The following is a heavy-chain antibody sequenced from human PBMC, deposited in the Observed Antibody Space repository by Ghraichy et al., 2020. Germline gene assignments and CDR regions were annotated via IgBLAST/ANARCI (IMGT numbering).Heavy chain of an antibody. D-gene: IGHD1-26*01. V-gene: IGHV4-39*01. CDR3: ARHIRWDPLYYFDY. J-gene: IGHJ4*02. Sequence: SETLSLTCTVSGGSISSSSYYWGWIRQPPGKGLEWIGSIYYSGSTYYNPSLKSRVTISVDTSKNQFSLKLSSVTAADTAVYYCARHIRWDPLYYFDYWGQGTLVTVSS. CDR2: IYYSGST. CDR1: GGSISSSSYY.